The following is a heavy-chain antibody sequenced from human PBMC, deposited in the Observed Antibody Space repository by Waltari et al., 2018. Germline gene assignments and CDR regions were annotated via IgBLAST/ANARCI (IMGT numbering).Heavy chain of an antibody. Sequence: QVQLVQSGAEVKKPGASVKVSCKASGYTFTSYAMHWVRQAPGQRLEWMGWINAGNGNTKYSQEFQGRVTITRDTSASTAYMELSSLRSEDMAVYYCARDLGSRYDSSGYSWFDPWGQGTLVTVSS. CDR1: GYTFTSYA. D-gene: IGHD3-22*01. V-gene: IGHV1-3*03. CDR3: ARDLGSRYDSSGYSWFDP. J-gene: IGHJ5*02. CDR2: INAGNGNT.